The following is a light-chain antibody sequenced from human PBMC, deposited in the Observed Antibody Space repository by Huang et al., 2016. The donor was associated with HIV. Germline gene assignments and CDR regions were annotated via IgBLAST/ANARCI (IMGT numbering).Light chain of an antibody. CDR1: QGISIY. J-gene: IGKJ3*01. CDR2: AAS. CDR3: QQYYSYPLFT. V-gene: IGKV1-8*01. Sequence: AIRITQSPSSLSASTGDRVTITCRASQGISIYLAWYQQKPGKAPKFLIYAASTLQSGVPSRFSGSGSGTDFTLTISCLQSEDFATYYCQQYYSYPLFTFGPGTKVDIK.